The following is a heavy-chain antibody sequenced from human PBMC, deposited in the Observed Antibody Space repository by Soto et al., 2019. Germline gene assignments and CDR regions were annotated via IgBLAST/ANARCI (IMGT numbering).Heavy chain of an antibody. CDR1: GFTFSSYD. Sequence: GGSLRLSCAASGFTFSSYDMHWVRQATGKGLEWVSAIGTAGDTYYPGSVKGRFTISRENAKNSLYLQINSLRAGDTAVYYCAREYYYGSGSYYKGALDVWGKGTTVTVSS. D-gene: IGHD3-10*01. V-gene: IGHV3-13*01. CDR3: AREYYYGSGSYYKGALDV. J-gene: IGHJ6*04. CDR2: IGTAGDT.